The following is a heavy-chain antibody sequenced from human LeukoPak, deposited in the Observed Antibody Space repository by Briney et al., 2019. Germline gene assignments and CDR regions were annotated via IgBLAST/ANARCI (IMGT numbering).Heavy chain of an antibody. CDR2: IYPGDSDT. V-gene: IGHV5-51*01. CDR1: GYTFTSYW. J-gene: IGHJ4*02. Sequence: GESLQISCQGSGYTFTSYWIGWVRQMPGKGLECMGIIYPGDSDTRYSPSFQGQVTISADKSISTAYLQWSSLKASDTAMYYCARLTVVTPPDYWGQGTLVTVSS. CDR3: ARLTVVTPPDY. D-gene: IGHD4-23*01.